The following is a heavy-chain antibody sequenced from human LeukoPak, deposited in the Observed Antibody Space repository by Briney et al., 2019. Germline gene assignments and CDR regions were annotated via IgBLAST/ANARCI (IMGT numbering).Heavy chain of an antibody. J-gene: IGHJ5*02. D-gene: IGHD6-6*01. CDR1: GYTFTSYG. Sequence: ASVKVSCKASGYTFTSYGISWVRQAPGQGLEWMGWISTYNGNTNYAQKLQGRVTMTTDTSTSTAYMELRSLRSDDTAVYYCAREGIRQYSSSANWFDPWGQGTLVTVSS. V-gene: IGHV1-18*01. CDR3: AREGIRQYSSSANWFDP. CDR2: ISTYNGNT.